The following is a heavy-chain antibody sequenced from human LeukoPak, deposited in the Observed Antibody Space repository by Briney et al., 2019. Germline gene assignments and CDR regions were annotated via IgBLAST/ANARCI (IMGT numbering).Heavy chain of an antibody. D-gene: IGHD3-10*01. V-gene: IGHV1-18*01. CDR1: GYTFTSYG. CDR2: INPNSGGT. J-gene: IGHJ4*02. Sequence: ASVKVSCKASGYTFTSYGISWVRQAPGQGLEWMGWINPNSGGTNYAQKLQGRVTMTTDTSTSTAYMELRSLRSDDTAVYYCARDTYYGSGSYYHHTYKDYWGQGTLVTVSS. CDR3: ARDTYYGSGSYYHHTYKDY.